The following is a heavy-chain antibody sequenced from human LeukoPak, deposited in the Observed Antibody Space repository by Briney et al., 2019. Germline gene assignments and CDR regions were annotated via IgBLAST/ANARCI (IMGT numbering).Heavy chain of an antibody. CDR3: ASLYYYDSSGYSDY. D-gene: IGHD3-22*01. CDR1: GFTFSDYY. J-gene: IGHJ4*02. V-gene: IGHV3-11*01. CDR2: ISSSGSTI. Sequence: GGSLRLSCAASGFTFSDYYMSWIRQAPGKGLEWASYISSSGSTIYYADSVKGRFTISRDNAKNSLYLQMNSLRAEDTAVYYCASLYYYDSSGYSDYWGQGTLVTVSS.